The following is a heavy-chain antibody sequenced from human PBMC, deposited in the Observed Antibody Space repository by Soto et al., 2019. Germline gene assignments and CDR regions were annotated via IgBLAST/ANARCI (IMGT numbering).Heavy chain of an antibody. J-gene: IGHJ4*02. D-gene: IGHD1-1*01. CDR3: ARRYGTTFDY. CDR2: IYYSGST. CDR1: GGSISSYY. V-gene: IGHV4-59*08. Sequence: SETLSLTCTVSGGSISSYYWSWIRQPPGKGLEWIGYIYYSGSTNYNPSLKSRVTISVDTSKNQFSLKLSSVTAADTAVYYCARRYGTTFDYWGKGTLVTVST.